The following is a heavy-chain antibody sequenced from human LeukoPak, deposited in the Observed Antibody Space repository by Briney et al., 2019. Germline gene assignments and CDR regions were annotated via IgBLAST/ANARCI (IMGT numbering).Heavy chain of an antibody. CDR2: IYPGDSDT. CDR1: GYSFTSYW. V-gene: IGHV5-51*01. D-gene: IGHD5-24*01. Sequence: PGESLKISCKGSGYSFTSYWIGWVRQMPGKGLEWMGIIYPGDSDTRYSPSFQGQVTISADKSISTAYLQWSSLKASDTAMYYCARSEIATALYFQHWGQGTLVTVSS. CDR3: ARSEIATALYFQH. J-gene: IGHJ1*01.